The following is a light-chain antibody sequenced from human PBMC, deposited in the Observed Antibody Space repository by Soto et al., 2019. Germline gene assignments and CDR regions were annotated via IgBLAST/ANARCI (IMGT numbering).Light chain of an antibody. Sequence: QSALTQPRSVSGSPGQSVTISCTGTSSDVGGYYYVSWYQQHPGNAPKLMFYDVSKPPSGVPDRFSGSKSGNTASLTISGLQAEDEADYYCCSYAGIYTVVFGGGTKLTVL. J-gene: IGLJ2*01. CDR2: DVS. CDR1: SSDVGGYYY. CDR3: CSYAGIYTVV. V-gene: IGLV2-11*01.